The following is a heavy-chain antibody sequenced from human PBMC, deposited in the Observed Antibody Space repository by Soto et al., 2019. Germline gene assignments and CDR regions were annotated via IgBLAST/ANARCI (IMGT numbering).Heavy chain of an antibody. D-gene: IGHD6-13*01. CDR2: INHSGST. CDR3: ARDPRGAYSSSYSGIDY. Sequence: SETLSLTCAVYGGSFSGYYWSWIRQPPGKGLEWIGEINHSGSTNYNPSLKSRVTISVDKSKNQFSLKLTSVTAADTAVYYCARDPRGAYSSSYSGIDYWGPGTMVTVSS. V-gene: IGHV4-34*01. J-gene: IGHJ4*02. CDR1: GGSFSGYY.